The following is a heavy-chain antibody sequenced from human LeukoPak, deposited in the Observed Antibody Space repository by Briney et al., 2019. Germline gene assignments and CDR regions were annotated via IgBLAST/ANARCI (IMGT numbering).Heavy chain of an antibody. V-gene: IGHV4-39*01. Sequence: SETLSLTCTVSGGSISSSSYYWGWIRQPPGKGLEWIGSIYCSGSTYYNPSLKSRFTISVDTSKNQFSRKLSSVTAADTAVYYCAVGLGTFDYWGQGTLVTVSS. D-gene: IGHD7-27*01. J-gene: IGHJ4*02. CDR3: AVGLGTFDY. CDR1: GGSISSSSYY. CDR2: IYCSGST.